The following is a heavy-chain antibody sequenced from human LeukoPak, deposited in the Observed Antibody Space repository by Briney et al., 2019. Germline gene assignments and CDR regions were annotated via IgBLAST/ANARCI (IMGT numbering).Heavy chain of an antibody. J-gene: IGHJ1*01. D-gene: IGHD3-22*01. CDR2: MSGSGGST. CDR3: AKDPGVVVRNRYFQH. Sequence: GGSLRLSCAASGFTFSSYAMSWVRQAAGKGLEWVSAMSGSGGSTDYADSVEGRFTISRDNSKNTLYLQMNSLRAEDTAVYYCAKDPGVVVRNRYFQHWGQGTLVTVSS. CDR1: GFTFSSYA. V-gene: IGHV3-23*01.